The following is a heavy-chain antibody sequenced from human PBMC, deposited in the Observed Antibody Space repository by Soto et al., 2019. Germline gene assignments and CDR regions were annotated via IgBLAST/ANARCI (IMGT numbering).Heavy chain of an antibody. CDR2: ISGSGGST. J-gene: IGHJ4*02. V-gene: IGHV3-23*01. Sequence: GGSLRLSCAASGFTFSSYAMSWVRQAPGKGLEWVSAISGSGGSTYYADSVKGRFTISRDNSKNTLYLQMNSLRAEDTAVYYCAGFGELLEDYFDYWGQGTLVTVSS. D-gene: IGHD3-10*01. CDR3: AGFGELLEDYFDY. CDR1: GFTFSSYA.